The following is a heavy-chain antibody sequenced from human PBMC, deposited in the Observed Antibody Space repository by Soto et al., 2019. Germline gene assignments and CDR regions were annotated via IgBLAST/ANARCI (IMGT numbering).Heavy chain of an antibody. J-gene: IGHJ6*02. D-gene: IGHD3-22*01. V-gene: IGHV5-51*01. CDR3: ARHLFSVYYDRSGYPLTMDV. Sequence: GESLKISCMGSGYKVSTWHNFTSYWIAWVRQMPGEGLEWKGIIYPGDSDTRYSPSFQGQVTISADKSISTAYLQWSSLKASDTAMYYCARHLFSVYYDRSGYPLTMDVWGQGTTVTVS. CDR1: GYKVSTWHNFTSYW. CDR2: IYPGDSDT.